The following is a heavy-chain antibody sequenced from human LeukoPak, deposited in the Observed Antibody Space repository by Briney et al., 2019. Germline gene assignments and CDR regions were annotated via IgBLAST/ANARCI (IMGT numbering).Heavy chain of an antibody. J-gene: IGHJ4*02. CDR1: GYTFTGYY. V-gene: IGHV1-2*02. CDR3: ARVRTLVGAYGY. Sequence: ASVKVSCKASGYTFTGYYMHWVRQAPGQGLEWMGWVNPNSGGTNYAQKFQGRVTMTRDTSISTAYMELSRLRSDDTAVYFCARVRTLVGAYGYWGQGTLVTVSS. CDR2: VNPNSGGT. D-gene: IGHD1-26*01.